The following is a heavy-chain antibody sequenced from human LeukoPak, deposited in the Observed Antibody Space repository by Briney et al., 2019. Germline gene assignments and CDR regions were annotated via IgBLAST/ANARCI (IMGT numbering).Heavy chain of an antibody. J-gene: IGHJ6*02. V-gene: IGHV1-69*04. D-gene: IGHD2-2*01. CDR1: GGTFSSYA. CDR3: ARVRLDCSSTSCRRPYGMGV. CDR2: IIPILGIA. Sequence: SVKVSCKASGGTFSSYAISWVRQAPGQGLEWMGRIIPILGIANYAQKFQGRDTITADKSTSTAYMELSSLRSEDTAVYYCARVRLDCSSTSCRRPYGMGVWGQGTTVTVSS.